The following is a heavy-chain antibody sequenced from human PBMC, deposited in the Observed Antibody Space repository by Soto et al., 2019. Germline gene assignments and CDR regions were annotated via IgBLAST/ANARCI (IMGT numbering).Heavy chain of an antibody. CDR3: ARQLSGGYSYGYYFDY. Sequence: ETLSLTCTVSGGSMSSSSHYWGWIRQPPGKGLEWIGSIYYSGSTAYNPSLKSRVTISVDTSKNQFSLKLTSVTAADTAVYYCARQLSGGYSYGYYFDYWGQGTLVTVSS. V-gene: IGHV4-39*01. CDR2: IYYSGST. J-gene: IGHJ4*02. CDR1: GGSMSSSSHY. D-gene: IGHD5-18*01.